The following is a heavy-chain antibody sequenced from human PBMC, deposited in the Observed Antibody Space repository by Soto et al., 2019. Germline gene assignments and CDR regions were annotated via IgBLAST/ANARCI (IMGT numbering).Heavy chain of an antibody. CDR1: GGTFSSYA. D-gene: IGHD6-19*01. Sequence: QVQLVQSGAEVKKPGSSVKVSCKASGGTFSSYAISWVRQAPGQGLEWMGGIIPIFGTANYAQKFQGRVTITADESTSTDYMEVSSLRSEDTAVYYCARPTKGIAVAFYYYYGMDVWGQGTTVTVSS. CDR2: IIPIFGTA. V-gene: IGHV1-69*01. J-gene: IGHJ6*02. CDR3: ARPTKGIAVAFYYYYGMDV.